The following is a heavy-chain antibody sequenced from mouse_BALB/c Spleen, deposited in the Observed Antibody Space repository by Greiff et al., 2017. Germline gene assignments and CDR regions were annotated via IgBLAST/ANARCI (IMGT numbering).Heavy chain of an antibody. D-gene: IGHD2-1*01. CDR1: GYTFTSYW. J-gene: IGHJ3*01. CDR3: SIYYGNHAAY. Sequence: EVQLQQSGTVLARPGASVKMSCKASGYTFTSYWMHWVKQRPGQGLEWIGAIYPGNSDTRYNQKFKGKAKLTAVTSTSTAYMELSSLTNEDSAVYYCSIYYGNHAAYWGQGTLVTVSA. CDR2: IYPGNSDT. V-gene: IGHV1-5*01.